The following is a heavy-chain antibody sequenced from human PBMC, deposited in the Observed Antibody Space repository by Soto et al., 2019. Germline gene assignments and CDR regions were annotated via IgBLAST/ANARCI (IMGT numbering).Heavy chain of an antibody. CDR2: INSDGSST. V-gene: IGHV3-74*01. J-gene: IGHJ4*02. D-gene: IGHD2-21*02. CDR1: GFTFSSYW. Sequence: EVQLVESGGGLVQPGGSLRLSCAASGFTFSSYWMHWVRQVPGTGLVWVSRINSDGSSTSYADSVKGRFTISSDNAQNKLYLQMTRLRAEETAVYYCARGGGVVTAIDYWGQGTLVTVSS. CDR3: ARGGGVVTAIDY.